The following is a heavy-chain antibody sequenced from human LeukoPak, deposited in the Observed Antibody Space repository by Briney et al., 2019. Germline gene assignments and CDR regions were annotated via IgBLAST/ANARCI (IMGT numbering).Heavy chain of an antibody. D-gene: IGHD3-22*01. J-gene: IGHJ4*02. CDR1: GITLSNYG. CDR2: ISGSGGST. Sequence: GGSLRLSCAVSGITLSNYGMSWVRQAPGKGLEWVAGISGSGGSTHYADSVKGRFTISRDNSKNTLYLQMDSLRAEDTAVNYCVKGSYYESSGHYYFDNWGQGTVVTVSS. CDR3: VKGSYYESSGHYYFDN. V-gene: IGHV3-23*01.